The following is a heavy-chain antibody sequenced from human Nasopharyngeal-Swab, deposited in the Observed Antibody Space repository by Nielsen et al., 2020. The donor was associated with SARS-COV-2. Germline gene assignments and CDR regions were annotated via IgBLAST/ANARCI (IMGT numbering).Heavy chain of an antibody. J-gene: IGHJ3*02. CDR2: ISSNGGST. D-gene: IGHD4-11*01. CDR1: GFNFSSYA. V-gene: IGHV3-64*01. Sequence: GESLKISCAASGFNFSSYAMHWVSQAPGKGLEYVSAISSNGGSTYYANSVKGRFTISRDNSKNTLYLQMGSLRAEDMAVYYCARTRRATVTTGAFDIWGQGTMVTFSS. CDR3: ARTRRATVTTGAFDI.